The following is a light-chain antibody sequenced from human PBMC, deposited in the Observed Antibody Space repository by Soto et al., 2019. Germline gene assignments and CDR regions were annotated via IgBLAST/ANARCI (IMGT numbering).Light chain of an antibody. CDR2: AAS. J-gene: IGKJ4*01. Sequence: DIQLTQSPSFLSASVGDRVTITCRASQDISSSLAWYQQKPGKAPKVLMYAASSLQSGVPSRFSGSGSGTEFTLTISSLQPEDFAAYYCQQVNSFPPFTFGGGTTVEIK. CDR1: QDISSS. V-gene: IGKV1-9*01. CDR3: QQVNSFPPFT.